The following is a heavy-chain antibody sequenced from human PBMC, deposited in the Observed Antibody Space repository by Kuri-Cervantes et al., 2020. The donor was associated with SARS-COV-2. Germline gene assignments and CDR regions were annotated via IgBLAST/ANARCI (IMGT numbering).Heavy chain of an antibody. CDR1: GFTVSSNY. CDR2: IYSGGST. CDR3: ARVRGDYVP. D-gene: IGHD3-16*01. Sequence: GESLKISCAASGFTVSSNYMSWVRQAPGKGLEWVSLIYSGGSTYYADSVKGRFTISRDNSKNTLYLQMNSLRAEDTAAYYCARVRGDYVPWGQGTLVTVSS. J-gene: IGHJ5*02. V-gene: IGHV3-53*01.